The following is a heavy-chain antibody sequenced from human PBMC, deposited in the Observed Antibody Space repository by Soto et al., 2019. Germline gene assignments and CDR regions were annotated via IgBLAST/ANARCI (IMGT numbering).Heavy chain of an antibody. V-gene: IGHV4-30-4*01. CDR3: ARSRNSDYVPQY. J-gene: IGHJ4*02. Sequence: QVQLQESGPGLVKPSQTLSLTCTVSGGSISSGDYNWSWIRQPPGKGLEWIGYIYYSGTTYYNPSLKSRVTISVDTSKNQFSLKLSSVTAADTAVYYCARSRNSDYVPQYWGQGTLVTVSS. CDR1: GGSISSGDYN. D-gene: IGHD4-4*01. CDR2: IYYSGTT.